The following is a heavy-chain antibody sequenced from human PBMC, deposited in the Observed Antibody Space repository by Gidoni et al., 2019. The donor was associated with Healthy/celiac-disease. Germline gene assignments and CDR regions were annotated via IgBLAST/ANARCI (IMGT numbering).Heavy chain of an antibody. Sequence: QVQLVQSGAEVKKPGSSVKVSCKASGGTFSSYAISWVRQAPGQGLEWMGGIIPIFGTANYAQKFQGRVTITADESTSTAYMELSSLRSEDTAVYYCARDSGIAARPHYYGMDVWGQGTTVTVSS. D-gene: IGHD6-6*01. CDR2: IIPIFGTA. CDR1: GGTFSSYA. V-gene: IGHV1-69*01. CDR3: ARDSGIAARPHYYGMDV. J-gene: IGHJ6*02.